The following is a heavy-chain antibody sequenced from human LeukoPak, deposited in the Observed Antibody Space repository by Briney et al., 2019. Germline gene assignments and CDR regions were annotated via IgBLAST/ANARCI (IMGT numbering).Heavy chain of an antibody. CDR2: IIPIFGTA. J-gene: IGHJ4*02. D-gene: IGHD2-2*01. V-gene: IGHV1-69*13. CDR1: GGTFSSYG. Sequence: ASVKVSCKTSGGTFSSYGITWVRQAPGQGLEWMGGIIPIFGTANYAQKFQGRVTITADESTSTAYMELSSLRSEDTAVYYCARFRYCSSTSCYAFDYWGQGTLVTVSS. CDR3: ARFRYCSSTSCYAFDY.